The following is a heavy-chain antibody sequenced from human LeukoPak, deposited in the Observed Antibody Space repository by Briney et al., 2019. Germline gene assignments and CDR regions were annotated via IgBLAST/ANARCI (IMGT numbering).Heavy chain of an antibody. Sequence: SETLSLTRTVSLDSTTSNFWSWVRQPPGKGLEWIGEIHRSGSPNYNPSLQSRVTISIDRSRNQIVLELSSVTAADTAVYYCAREILGGFNPGAYWGQGTLVTVSS. CDR3: AREILGGFNPGAY. CDR2: IHRSGSP. D-gene: IGHD1-14*01. CDR1: LDSTTSNF. V-gene: IGHV4-4*02. J-gene: IGHJ4*02.